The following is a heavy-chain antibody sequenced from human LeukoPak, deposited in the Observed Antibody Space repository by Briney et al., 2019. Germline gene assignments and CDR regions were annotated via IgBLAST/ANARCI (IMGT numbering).Heavy chain of an antibody. D-gene: IGHD5-18*01. CDR2: ISGSGGST. J-gene: IGHJ4*02. V-gene: IGHV3-23*01. CDR3: AKDRERGYSYGRAPFDY. Sequence: GGSLRLSCAASGFTFRSYGMYWVRQAPGKGLEWVSAISGSGGSTYYADSVKGRFTISRDNSKNTLYLQMNSLRAEDTAVYYCAKDRERGYSYGRAPFDYWGQGTLVTVSS. CDR1: GFTFRSYG.